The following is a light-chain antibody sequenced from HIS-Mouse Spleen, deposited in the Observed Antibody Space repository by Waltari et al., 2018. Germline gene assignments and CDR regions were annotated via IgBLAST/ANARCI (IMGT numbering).Light chain of an antibody. CDR1: QGISSY. Sequence: AIRMTQSPSSFSASTGDRVTITCRASQGISSYLAWYQQKPGKAPKPLIYAASTLQSGVPSRFSGSGSGTDFTLTISCLQSEDFATYYCQQYYSYPRTFGQGTKVEIK. CDR2: AAS. V-gene: IGKV1-8*01. CDR3: QQYYSYPRT. J-gene: IGKJ1*01.